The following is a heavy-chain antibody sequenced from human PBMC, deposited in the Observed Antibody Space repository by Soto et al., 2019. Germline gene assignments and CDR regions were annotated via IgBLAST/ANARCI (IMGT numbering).Heavy chain of an antibody. J-gene: IGHJ6*02. CDR1: GGSISSYY. Sequence: LTCTVSGGSISSYYWSWIRQPPGKGLEWIGYIYYSGSTNYNPSLKSRVTISVDTSKNQFSLKLSSVTAADTAVYYCARDGEGYDFWSGYLTSTTNYYYGMDVWGQGTTVTVSS. CDR2: IYYSGST. CDR3: ARDGEGYDFWSGYLTSTTNYYYGMDV. D-gene: IGHD3-3*01. V-gene: IGHV4-59*01.